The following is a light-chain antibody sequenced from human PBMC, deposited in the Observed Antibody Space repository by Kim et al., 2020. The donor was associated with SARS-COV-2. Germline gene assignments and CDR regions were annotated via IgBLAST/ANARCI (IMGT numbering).Light chain of an antibody. Sequence: DIQMTQSPSSLSASVGDRVTITCRASQSISSYLTWYQQKPGKAPKLLIYSASSLQTGVPSRFSGSGSGTNFTLTISSLQPEDFATYYCQQYYSTPRTFGQGTRLEIK. V-gene: IGKV1-39*01. CDR3: QQYYSTPRT. J-gene: IGKJ5*01. CDR2: SAS. CDR1: QSISSY.